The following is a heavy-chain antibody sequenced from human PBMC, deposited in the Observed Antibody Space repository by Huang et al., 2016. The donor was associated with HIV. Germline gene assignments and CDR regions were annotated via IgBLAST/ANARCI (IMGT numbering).Heavy chain of an antibody. J-gene: IGHJ4*02. CDR3: ATTRSRVSGADY. V-gene: IGHV1-69*13. Sequence: QVHLVQSGAEVKKPGSSVQVSCKASGGTFTSYTISWLRQAPGEGLEWMVGISPIFGTANYAQKFQGRVTITADESTSTAYMELSSLRSEDTAVYYCATTRSRVSGADYWGQGTLVTVSS. CDR1: GGTFTSYT. CDR2: ISPIFGTA.